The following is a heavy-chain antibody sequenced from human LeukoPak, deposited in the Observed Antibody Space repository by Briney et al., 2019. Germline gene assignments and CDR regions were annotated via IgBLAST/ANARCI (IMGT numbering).Heavy chain of an antibody. V-gene: IGHV4-38-2*02. CDR2: IYHSGST. D-gene: IGHD3-16*02. Sequence: PSETLSLTCTVSGYSISSGYYWGWIRQPPGKGLEWIGSIYHSGSTYYNPSLKSRVTISVDTSKNQFSLKLSSVTAADTAVYYCARDADDYVWGSYRRVYFDYWGQGTLVTVSS. CDR3: ARDADDYVWGSYRRVYFDY. CDR1: GYSISSGYY. J-gene: IGHJ4*02.